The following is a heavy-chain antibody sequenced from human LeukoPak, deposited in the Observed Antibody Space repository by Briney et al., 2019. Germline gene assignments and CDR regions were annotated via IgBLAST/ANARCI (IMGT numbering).Heavy chain of an antibody. Sequence: ASVKVSCKASGYTFTSYYMHWVRQAPGQGLEWMGIINPSGGSTSYAQKFQGRVTMTRDTSTSTVYMELSSLRSDDTAVYYCARARGVVVTADHDYYFDYWGQGTLVTVSS. CDR1: GYTFTSYY. J-gene: IGHJ4*02. V-gene: IGHV1-46*01. D-gene: IGHD2-21*02. CDR3: ARARGVVVTADHDYYFDY. CDR2: INPSGGST.